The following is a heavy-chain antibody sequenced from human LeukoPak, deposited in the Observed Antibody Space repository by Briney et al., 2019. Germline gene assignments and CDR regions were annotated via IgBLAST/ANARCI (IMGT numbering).Heavy chain of an antibody. D-gene: IGHD6-13*01. CDR3: ASRISKAGFD. CDR2: IYYSGKT. Sequence: PSETLSLTCAVYGGSFSGYYWGWIRQPPGKGLEWIGSIYYSGKTYYNPSLKSRVTMSVDTSKNQFSLKLSSVAAADTAVYYCASRISKAGFDWGQGTQVTVSS. J-gene: IGHJ4*02. CDR1: GGSFSGYY. V-gene: IGHV4-34*01.